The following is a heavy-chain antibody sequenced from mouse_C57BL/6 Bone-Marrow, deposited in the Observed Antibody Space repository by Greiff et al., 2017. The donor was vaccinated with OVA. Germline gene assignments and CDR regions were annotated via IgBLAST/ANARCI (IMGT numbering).Heavy chain of an antibody. CDR2: IDPENGDT. D-gene: IGHD1-1*01. J-gene: IGHJ4*01. Sequence: EVQLVESGAELVRPGASVKLSCTASGFNIKDDYMHWVKQRPEQGLEWIGWIDPENGDTEYASKFQGKATITADTSSNTAYLQLSSLTSEDTAVYYCTTGLLRFYAMDYWGQGTSVTVSS. V-gene: IGHV14-4*01. CDR1: GFNIKDDY. CDR3: TTGLLRFYAMDY.